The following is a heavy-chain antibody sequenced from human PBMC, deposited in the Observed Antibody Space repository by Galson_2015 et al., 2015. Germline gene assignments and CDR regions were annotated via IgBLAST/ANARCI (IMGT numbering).Heavy chain of an antibody. V-gene: IGHV4-4*02. D-gene: IGHD2-2*01. CDR3: ARDIVVVPAAIGEGWFDP. J-gene: IGHJ5*02. Sequence: LSLTCAVSGGSISSSNWWSWVRQPPGKGLEWIGEIYHSGSTNYNPSLKSRVTISVDKSKNQFSLKLSSVTAADTAVYYCARDIVVVPAAIGEGWFDPWGQGTLVTVSS. CDR1: GGSISSSNW. CDR2: IYHSGST.